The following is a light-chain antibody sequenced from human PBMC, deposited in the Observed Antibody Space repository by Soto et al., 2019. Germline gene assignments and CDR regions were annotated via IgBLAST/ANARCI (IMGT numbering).Light chain of an antibody. CDR2: EVS. CDR1: SSDVGGYYY. V-gene: IGLV2-8*01. J-gene: IGLJ1*01. CDR3: SSYAGSNILV. Sequence: QSALTQPPSASGSPGQSVTISCTGTSSDVGGYYYVSWYQQHPGKAPKLMIYEVSKRPSGVPGRFSGSKSGNTASLTVSGLQAEDAADYFCSSYAGSNILVFGTGTKLTVL.